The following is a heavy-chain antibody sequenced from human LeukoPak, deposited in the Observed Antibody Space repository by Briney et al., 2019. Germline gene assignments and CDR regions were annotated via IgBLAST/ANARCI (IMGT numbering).Heavy chain of an antibody. CDR3: ARDYRMTMLVD. D-gene: IGHD3-22*01. CDR2: IYHSGST. V-gene: IGHV4-38-2*02. CDR1: GYSISSGYY. J-gene: IGHJ4*02. Sequence: SETLSLTCTVSGYSISSGYYWGWIRQPPGKGLEWIGNIYHSGSTYYNPSLKSRVSISVDTSKNHFSLDLSSVTAADSAIYYCARDYRMTMLVDWGQGTLVTVSS.